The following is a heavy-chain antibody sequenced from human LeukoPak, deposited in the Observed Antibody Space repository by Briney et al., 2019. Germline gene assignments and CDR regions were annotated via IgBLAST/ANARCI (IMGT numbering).Heavy chain of an antibody. Sequence: ASVKVSCKVSGYTLTELSMHWVRQAPGQGLEWMGIINPSGGSTTNAQKFQGRVIMTRDMSTSTVYMELSSLRSEDTAVYFCARYGHSPFFDYWGQGTLVIVSS. J-gene: IGHJ4*02. D-gene: IGHD4-17*01. CDR1: GYTLTELS. V-gene: IGHV1-46*01. CDR2: INPSGGST. CDR3: ARYGHSPFFDY.